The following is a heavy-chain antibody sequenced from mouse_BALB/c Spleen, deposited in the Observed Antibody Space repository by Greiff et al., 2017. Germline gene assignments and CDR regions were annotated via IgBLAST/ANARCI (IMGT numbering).Heavy chain of an antibody. CDR2: INSNGGST. V-gene: IGHV5-6-3*01. CDR3: AGSQRGFAY. CDR1: GFTFSSYG. J-gene: IGHJ3*01. Sequence: DVMLVESGGGLVQPGGSLKLSCAASGFTFSSYGMSWVRQTPDKRLELVATINSNGGSTYYPDSVKGRFTISRDNAKNTLYLQMSSLKSEDTAMYYCAGSQRGFAYWGQGTLVTVSA.